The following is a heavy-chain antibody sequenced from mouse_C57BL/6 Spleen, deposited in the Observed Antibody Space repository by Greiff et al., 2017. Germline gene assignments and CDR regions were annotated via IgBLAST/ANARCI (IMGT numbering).Heavy chain of an antibody. CDR2: IHPNSGST. D-gene: IGHD1-1*01. CDR1: GYTFTSYW. Sequence: VQLQESGAELVKPGASVKLSCKASGYTFTSYWMHWVKQRPGQGLEWIGMIHPNSGSTNYNEKFKSKATLTVDKSSSTAYMQLSSLTSEDSAVYYCAGSSSAMDYWGQGTSVTVSS. J-gene: IGHJ4*01. V-gene: IGHV1-64*01. CDR3: AGSSSAMDY.